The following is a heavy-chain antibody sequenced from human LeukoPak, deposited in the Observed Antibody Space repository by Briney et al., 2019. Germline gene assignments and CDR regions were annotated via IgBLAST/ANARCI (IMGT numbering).Heavy chain of an antibody. V-gene: IGHV4-34*01. CDR1: GGSFSGYY. J-gene: IGHJ4*02. D-gene: IGHD4-17*01. CDR2: INHSGST. CDR3: ARGTVTTLDY. Sequence: SETLSLTCAVYGGSFSGYYWSWIRQPPGKGLEWIGEINHSGSTNYNPSLKRRVTISVDTSKNQFSLKLSSVTAADTAVYYCARGTVTTLDYWGQGNLVTVSS.